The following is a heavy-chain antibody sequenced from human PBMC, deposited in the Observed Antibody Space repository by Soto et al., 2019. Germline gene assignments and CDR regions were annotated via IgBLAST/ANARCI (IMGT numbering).Heavy chain of an antibody. D-gene: IGHD3-22*01. Sequence: SETLSLTCTVSGGSISSGDYYWSWIRQPPGKGLEWIGYIYYSGSTYYNPSLKSRVTISVDTSKNQFSLKLSSVTAADTAVYYCARVVAYYDSSGSLYSFDYWGQGTLVTVSS. V-gene: IGHV4-30-4*01. CDR2: IYYSGST. CDR1: GGSISSGDYY. J-gene: IGHJ4*02. CDR3: ARVVAYYDSSGSLYSFDY.